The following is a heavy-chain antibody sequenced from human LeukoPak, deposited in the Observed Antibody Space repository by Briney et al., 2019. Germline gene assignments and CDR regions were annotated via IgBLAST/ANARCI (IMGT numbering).Heavy chain of an antibody. D-gene: IGHD2-15*01. J-gene: IGHJ4*02. CDR3: ARAGYCSGGSCETIDY. CDR2: ISSSSSYI. Sequence: PGGSLRLSCAASGFTFSSYSMNWVRQAPGKGLEWVSSISSSSSYIYYADSVKGRFTISRDNAKNSLYLQMNSLRAEDTAVYYCARAGYCSGGSCETIDYWGQGTLVTVSS. V-gene: IGHV3-21*01. CDR1: GFTFSSYS.